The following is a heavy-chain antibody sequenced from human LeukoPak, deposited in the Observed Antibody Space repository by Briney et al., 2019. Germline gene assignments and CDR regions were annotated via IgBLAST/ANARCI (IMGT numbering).Heavy chain of an antibody. CDR2: ISAYNGNT. J-gene: IGHJ6*03. CDR3: ARGNFRYCSGGSCYSLMVYYYYYMDV. CDR1: GYTFTSYG. Sequence: ASVKVSCKASGYTFTSYGISWVRQAPGQGLEWMGWISAYNGNTNYAQKLQGRVTMTTDTSTSTAYMELRSLRSDDTAVYYCARGNFRYCSGGSCYSLMVYYYYYMDVWGKGTTVTVSS. V-gene: IGHV1-18*01. D-gene: IGHD2-15*01.